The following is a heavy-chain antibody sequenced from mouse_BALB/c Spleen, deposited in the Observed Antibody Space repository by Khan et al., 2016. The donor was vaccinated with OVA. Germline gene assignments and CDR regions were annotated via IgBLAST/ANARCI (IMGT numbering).Heavy chain of an antibody. D-gene: IGHD1-1*01. V-gene: IGHV1-87*01. CDR3: ARGGITTGYFDY. CDR1: GYTFTGYW. J-gene: IGHJ2*01. Sequence: VELVESGTELARPGASVNLSCKASGYTFTGYWMQWVKQRPGQGLEWIGAIYPGDGNTRYTQKFKGKATLTADKSSSTAYMQLSGLASEDSAVYYCARGGITTGYFDYWGQGTTLTVSS. CDR2: IYPGDGNT.